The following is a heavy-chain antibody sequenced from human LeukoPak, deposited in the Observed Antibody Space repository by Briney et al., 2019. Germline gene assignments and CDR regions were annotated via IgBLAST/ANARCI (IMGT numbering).Heavy chain of an antibody. J-gene: IGHJ4*02. CDR2: ITGRSDKT. CDR3: AKGGWLDD. Sequence: GGSLRLSCAASGFTFSRYTVNWVRQAPGKGLEWVSTITGRSDKTYYTDSVKGRFVTSRDNSKDTLYLQMNSLRAEDTALYYCAKGGWLDDLGQGALVTVSS. V-gene: IGHV3-23*01. D-gene: IGHD6-19*01. CDR1: GFTFSRYT.